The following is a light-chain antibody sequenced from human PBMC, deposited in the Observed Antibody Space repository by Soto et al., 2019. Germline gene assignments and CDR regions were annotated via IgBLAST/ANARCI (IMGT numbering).Light chain of an antibody. J-gene: IGKJ1*01. CDR3: QQYNNWPRT. Sequence: VMTQSPATLSVSPSDRATLSCRASQSVSSSLAWYQQKAGQAPRLLIYAASTRATGIPARFSGSGSGTESTLTISSLQSEDFAVYYCQQYNNWPRTFGQGTKVDIK. CDR2: AAS. CDR1: QSVSSS. V-gene: IGKV3-15*01.